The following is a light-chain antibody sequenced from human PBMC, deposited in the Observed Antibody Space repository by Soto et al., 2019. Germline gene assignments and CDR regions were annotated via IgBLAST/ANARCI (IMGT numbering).Light chain of an antibody. CDR1: QSISGW. V-gene: IGKV1-5*03. CDR3: HQYYTYPQT. CDR2: EAS. J-gene: IGKJ1*01. Sequence: DIQMTQSPSTLSASVGDRVTITCRASQSISGWLAWYQQKPGKAPKFLIYEASTLQGGVPSRFSGSGSGTEFTLTISSLQPDDFATYYCHQYYTYPQTFGQGTKVEVK.